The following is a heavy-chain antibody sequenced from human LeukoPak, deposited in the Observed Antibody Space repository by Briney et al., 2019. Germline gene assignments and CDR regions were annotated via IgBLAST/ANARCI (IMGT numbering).Heavy chain of an antibody. J-gene: IGHJ6*02. V-gene: IGHV4-59*11. Sequence: SETLSLTCTVSGGSISSHYWSWIRQPPGKGLEWIGYIYYSGSTNYNPSLKSRVTISVDTSKNQFSLKLSSVTAADTAVYYCARALLRPNYYYYYGMDVWGQGTTVTVSS. CDR2: IYYSGST. CDR3: ARALLRPNYYYYYGMDV. D-gene: IGHD5/OR15-5a*01. CDR1: GGSISSHY.